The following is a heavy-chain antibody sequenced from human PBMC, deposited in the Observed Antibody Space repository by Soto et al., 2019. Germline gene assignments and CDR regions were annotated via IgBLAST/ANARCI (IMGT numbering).Heavy chain of an antibody. CDR3: ASMYYDFWSGYYRRGPPTPRFGDY. Sequence: GGSLRLSCAASGFTFSSYWMSWVRQAPGKGLEWVANIKQDGSEKYYVDSVKGRFTISRDNAKNSLYLQMNSLRAEDTAVYYCASMYYDFWSGYYRRGPPTPRFGDYWGQGTLVTVSS. CDR2: IKQDGSEK. D-gene: IGHD3-3*01. V-gene: IGHV3-7*01. J-gene: IGHJ4*02. CDR1: GFTFSSYW.